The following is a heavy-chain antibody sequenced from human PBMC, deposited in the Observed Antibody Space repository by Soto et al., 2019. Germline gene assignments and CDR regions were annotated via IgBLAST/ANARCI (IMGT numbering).Heavy chain of an antibody. CDR3: ARVPTIAARPSQFGY. CDR2: IYYSGST. V-gene: IGHV4-30-4*01. CDR1: GGSISSGDYY. D-gene: IGHD6-6*01. J-gene: IGHJ4*02. Sequence: PSETLSLTCTVSGGSISSGDYYWSWIRQPPGKGLEWIGYIYYSGSTCYNPSLKSRVTISVDTSKNQFSLKLSSVTAADTAVYYCARVPTIAARPSQFGYWGQGTLVTVSS.